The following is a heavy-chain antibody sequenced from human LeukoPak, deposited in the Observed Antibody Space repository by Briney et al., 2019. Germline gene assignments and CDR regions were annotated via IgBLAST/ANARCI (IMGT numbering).Heavy chain of an antibody. CDR1: GYTFTSYG. Sequence: ASVKVSCKASGYTFTSYGISWVRQAPGQGLEWMGWISAYNGNTNYAQKLQGRVTTTTDTSTSTAYMELRSLRSDDTAVYYCARDDNYYYGSGSSFFGADYWGQGTLVTVSS. V-gene: IGHV1-18*01. CDR2: ISAYNGNT. CDR3: ARDDNYYYGSGSSFFGADY. J-gene: IGHJ4*02. D-gene: IGHD3-10*01.